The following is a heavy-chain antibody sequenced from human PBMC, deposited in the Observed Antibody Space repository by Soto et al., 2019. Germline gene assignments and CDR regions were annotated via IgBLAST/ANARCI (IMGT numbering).Heavy chain of an antibody. J-gene: IGHJ4*02. CDR2: ISGSGGST. CDR3: AKDLYDYIWGSYRPPVPFDY. CDR1: GFTFGDYV. D-gene: IGHD3-16*02. V-gene: IGHV3-23*01. Sequence: GGSLRLSCTASGFTFGDYVMSWFRQAPGKGLEWVSAISGSGGSTYYADSVKGRFTISRDNSKNTLYLQMNSLRAEDTAVYYCAKDLYDYIWGSYRPPVPFDYWGQGTLVTVSS.